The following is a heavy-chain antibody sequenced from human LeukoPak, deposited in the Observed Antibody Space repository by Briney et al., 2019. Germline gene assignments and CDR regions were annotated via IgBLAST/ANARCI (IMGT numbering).Heavy chain of an antibody. J-gene: IGHJ3*02. V-gene: IGHV1-69*05. D-gene: IGHD2-2*01. Sequence: ASVKVSCKASGGTFSSYAISWVRQAPGQGLEWMGGIIPIFGTANYAQKFQGRVTITTDESTSTAYMELSSLRSEDTAVYYCARDRIVVPAAISGAFDIWGQGTMVTVSS. CDR3: ARDRIVVPAAISGAFDI. CDR2: IIPIFGTA. CDR1: GGTFSSYA.